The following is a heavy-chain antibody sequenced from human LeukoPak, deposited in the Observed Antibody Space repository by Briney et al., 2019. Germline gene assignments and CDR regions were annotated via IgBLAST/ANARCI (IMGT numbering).Heavy chain of an antibody. V-gene: IGHV3-21*01. CDR2: ISSSSSYI. D-gene: IGHD5-12*01. CDR1: GFTFSNYS. Sequence: GGSLRLSCAASGFTFSNYSMNWVRQAPGKGLEWVSSISSSSSYIYYADSVKGRFTISRDNAKNSLYLQMNSLRAEDTAVYYCARDKDVEIIDYWGQGTLVTVSS. J-gene: IGHJ4*02. CDR3: ARDKDVEIIDY.